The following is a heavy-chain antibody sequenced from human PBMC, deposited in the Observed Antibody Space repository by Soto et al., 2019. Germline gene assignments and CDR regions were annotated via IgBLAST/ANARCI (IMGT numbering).Heavy chain of an antibody. CDR2: IYYGGST. CDR1: GGSISSSTSY. V-gene: IGHV4-39*01. D-gene: IGHD2-21*02. CDR3: ARQYCGGDCYSPTPTDY. Sequence: SETLSLTCTVSGGSISSSTSYWGWIRQPPGKGLEWIGSIYYGGSTYYNPSLKSRVTISVDTSKSQLSLKLDSVTAADTAVYYCARQYCGGDCYSPTPTDYWGQGTLVTSPQ. J-gene: IGHJ4*02.